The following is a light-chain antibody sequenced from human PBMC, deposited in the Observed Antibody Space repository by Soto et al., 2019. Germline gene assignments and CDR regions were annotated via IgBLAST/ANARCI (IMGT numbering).Light chain of an antibody. CDR3: QSYDRSLSGLV. J-gene: IGLJ3*02. Sequence: QSVLTQPPSVSGAPGQRVTLSCTGSSSNIGAGYDVHWYQQLPGKAPKVLIYGNTNRPSGVPDRFSGSKSGTSASLAITGLQADDEATYYCQSYDRSLSGLVFGEGTKLTVL. CDR1: SSNIGAGYD. V-gene: IGLV1-40*01. CDR2: GNT.